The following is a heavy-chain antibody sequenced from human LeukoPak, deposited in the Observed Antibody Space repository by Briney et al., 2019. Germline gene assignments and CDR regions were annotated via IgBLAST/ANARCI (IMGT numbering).Heavy chain of an antibody. D-gene: IGHD2-15*01. J-gene: IGHJ4*02. CDR1: GFTFSDYY. V-gene: IGHV3-11*01. Sequence: GGSLRLSCAASGFTFSDYYMSWIRQAPGKGLEWVSLISSSQRAINYGDSVKGRFTTSRDNAKNSLYLQMNSLRAEDTAIYYCAGRASDSYLLCWGQGILVTVSA. CDR3: AGRASDSYLLC. CDR2: ISSSQRAI.